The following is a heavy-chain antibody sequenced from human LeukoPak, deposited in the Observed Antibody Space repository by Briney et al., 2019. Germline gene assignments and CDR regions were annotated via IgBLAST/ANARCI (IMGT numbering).Heavy chain of an antibody. CDR2: ISGSGGST. CDR3: AKTFVVVVAATGYFDY. J-gene: IGHJ4*02. V-gene: IGHV3-23*01. Sequence: GGSLRLSCAASGFTFSSYAMSWVRQAPGKGLERVSAISGSGGSTYYADSVKGRFTISRDNSKNTLYLQMNSLRAEDTAVYYCAKTFVVVVAATGYFDYWGQGTLVTVSS. CDR1: GFTFSSYA. D-gene: IGHD2-15*01.